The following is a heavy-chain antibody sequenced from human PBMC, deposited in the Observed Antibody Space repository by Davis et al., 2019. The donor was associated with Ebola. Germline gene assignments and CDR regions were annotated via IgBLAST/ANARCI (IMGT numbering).Heavy chain of an antibody. D-gene: IGHD1-26*01. CDR2: IIPIFGTA. CDR3: ARDRVYSGSSDYYYYGMDV. CDR1: GYTFTSYG. V-gene: IGHV1-69*06. J-gene: IGHJ6*02. Sequence: SVKVSCKASGYTFTSYGISWVRQAPGQGLEWRGGIIPIFGTANYAQKFQGRVTITADKSTSTAYMELSSLRSEDTAVYYCARDRVYSGSSDYYYYGMDVWGQGTTVTVSS.